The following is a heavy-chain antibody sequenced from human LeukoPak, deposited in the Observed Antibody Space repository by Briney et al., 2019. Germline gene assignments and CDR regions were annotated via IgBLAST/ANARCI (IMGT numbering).Heavy chain of an antibody. CDR3: AGYSYGVRPS. V-gene: IGHV6-1*01. J-gene: IGHJ5*02. CDR2: TYYRSKWYN. CDR1: GDSVSSNSAA. D-gene: IGHD5-18*01. Sequence: SQTLSLTCVISGDSVSSNSAAWNWIRQSSSRGLEWLGRTYYRSKWYNDYAVSVKSRITINPDTSKNQFSLHLNSVTPEDTAVYYCAGYSYGVRPSWGQGTLVTVSS.